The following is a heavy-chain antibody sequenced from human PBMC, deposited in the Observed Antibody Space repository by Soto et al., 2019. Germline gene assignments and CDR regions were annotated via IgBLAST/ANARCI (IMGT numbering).Heavy chain of an antibody. V-gene: IGHV1-18*01. Sequence: QVQLVQSGAEVKKPGASVKVSCKASGYSFISHGLSWARQAPGQDLEWMGWISTHSGNTNYAQKFQGRVTMTTDPFTSTGYRDVRRLRIDDTAASYWAKMWARYDRIPYYFDSWDRGTLVTVSS. CDR2: ISTHSGNT. D-gene: IGHD5-12*01. CDR3: AKMWARYDRIPYYFDS. CDR1: GYSFISHG. J-gene: IGHJ4*02.